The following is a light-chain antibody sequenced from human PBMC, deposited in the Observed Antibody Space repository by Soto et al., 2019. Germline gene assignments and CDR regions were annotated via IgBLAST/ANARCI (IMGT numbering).Light chain of an antibody. J-gene: IGKJ1*01. CDR1: QSISSTY. CDR2: DAS. Sequence: EIVLKQSPGTLSLSQGERATLSCRASQSISSTYLTWYHQKPGQAPRLFIYDASTRATGIPARFSGSGSGTEFTLTISSLQSEDFAVYYCQQYNNWPPWTFGQGTKVDIK. V-gene: IGKV3-15*01. CDR3: QQYNNWPPWT.